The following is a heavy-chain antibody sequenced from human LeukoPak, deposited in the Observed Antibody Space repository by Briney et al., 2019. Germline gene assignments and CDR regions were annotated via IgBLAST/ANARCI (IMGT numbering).Heavy chain of an antibody. CDR1: GFTFSSYA. CDR2: ITGSGDST. V-gene: IGHV3-23*01. Sequence: GGSLRLSCAACGFTFSSYAMYWVRQAPGQGLEWVSSITGSGDSTYYGDSVKGRFTISRDNSMKTLYLQMNSLRAEDTAVYYCAKIRDGSSWSYDYWGQGILVTVSS. J-gene: IGHJ4*02. CDR3: AKIRDGSSWSYDY. D-gene: IGHD6-13*01.